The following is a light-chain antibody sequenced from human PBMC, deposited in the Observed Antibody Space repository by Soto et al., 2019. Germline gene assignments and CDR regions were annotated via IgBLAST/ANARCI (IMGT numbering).Light chain of an antibody. J-gene: IGKJ5*01. Sequence: EIVMTQSPCTLSVSPGGRATLSCRASQSISDTLAWYQQKPGQAPRLLIYGASTRATGIPARFSGSGSGTEFTLTISSLQSEDFAVYYCQQYNNWPPITFGQGTRLEIK. CDR2: GAS. CDR1: QSISDT. V-gene: IGKV3-15*01. CDR3: QQYNNWPPIT.